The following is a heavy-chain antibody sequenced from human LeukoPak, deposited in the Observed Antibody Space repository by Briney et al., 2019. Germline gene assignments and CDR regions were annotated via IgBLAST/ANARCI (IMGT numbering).Heavy chain of an antibody. V-gene: IGHV4-59*01. D-gene: IGHD4/OR15-4a*01. CDR3: VRGPYGASISKWFDP. CDR2: IYYSGDT. CDR1: RGSISGYS. J-gene: IGHJ5*02. Sequence: SETLSLTCTVSRGSISGYSWSWIRQSPGGGLEWTGYIYYSGDTAYNPSLRSRVTLSVDTSKNQFSLQLRSVTTADTAVYYCVRGPYGASISKWFDPWGQGTQVIVSP.